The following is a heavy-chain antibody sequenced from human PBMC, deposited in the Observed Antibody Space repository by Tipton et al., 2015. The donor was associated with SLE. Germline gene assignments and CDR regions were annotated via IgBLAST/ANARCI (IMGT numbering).Heavy chain of an antibody. Sequence: TLSLTCAVYGGSFSGYYWSWIRQPPGKGLEWIGEINHSGSTNYNPSLKTRVTISVDTSKNQFSLKLRSVTAADTAVYYCARRGVAVADCFDYWGQGTLVTVSS. D-gene: IGHD6-19*01. J-gene: IGHJ4*02. CDR1: GGSFSGYY. CDR3: ARRGVAVADCFDY. V-gene: IGHV4-34*01. CDR2: INHSGST.